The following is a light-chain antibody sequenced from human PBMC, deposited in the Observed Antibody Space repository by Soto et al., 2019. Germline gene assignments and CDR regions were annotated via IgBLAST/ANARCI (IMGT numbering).Light chain of an antibody. CDR2: DVS. V-gene: IGLV2-14*03. J-gene: IGLJ1*01. CDR3: TSDTSNNTYV. Sequence: QSALTQPASVSGSPGQAITISCSGTSSDVGAFNYVSWYQQHPGKAPKLMIYDVSNRPSGVSNLFSGSKSGNTASLTISGLRAEDEADYYCTSDTSNNTYVFGTGTKVTVL. CDR1: SSDVGAFNY.